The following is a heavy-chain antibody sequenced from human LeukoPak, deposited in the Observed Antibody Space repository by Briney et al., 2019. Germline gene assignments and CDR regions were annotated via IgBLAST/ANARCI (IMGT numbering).Heavy chain of an antibody. CDR2: ISAYNGNT. CDR3: ARDWALNWGSQRHWFDP. D-gene: IGHD7-27*01. J-gene: IGHJ5*02. CDR1: GYTFTSYG. Sequence: GASVKVSCKASGYTFTSYGISWVRQAPGQGLEWMGWISAYNGNTNYAQKLQGRVTMTTDTSTSTAYMELRSLRSDDTAVYYCARDWALNWGSQRHWFDPWGQGTLVTVSS. V-gene: IGHV1-18*01.